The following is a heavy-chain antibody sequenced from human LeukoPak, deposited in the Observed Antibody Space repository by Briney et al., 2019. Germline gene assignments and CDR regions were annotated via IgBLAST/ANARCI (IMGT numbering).Heavy chain of an antibody. CDR3: ARDSAELVPGYSDY. J-gene: IGHJ4*02. D-gene: IGHD6-13*01. CDR2: LSAYNGNT. V-gene: IGHV1-18*01. CDR1: GYTFTSCG. Sequence: ASVNLSCNASGYTFTSCGISWVRHAPGQGHEWMWRLSAYNGNTNYAQKLQGRVTVPTDTSTSTGYMERRSLRSDDTAVYYCARDSAELVPGYSDYWGQGTLVTVSS.